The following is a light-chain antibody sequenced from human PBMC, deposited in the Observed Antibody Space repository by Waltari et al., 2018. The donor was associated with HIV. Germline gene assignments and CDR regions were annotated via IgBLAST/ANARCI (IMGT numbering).Light chain of an antibody. V-gene: IGKV1-39*01. J-gene: IGKJ2*01. CDR3: QRSYSSLST. Sequence: DIQMTQSPSSLSAPLGHRVTITCRASQSIDTYLNWYQQRPGEAPKLLIYATSNSQSGVPSRFSVRGSGTDFTLTISSLQPEDFATYFCQRSYSSLSTFGQGTKLEVK. CDR2: ATS. CDR1: QSIDTY.